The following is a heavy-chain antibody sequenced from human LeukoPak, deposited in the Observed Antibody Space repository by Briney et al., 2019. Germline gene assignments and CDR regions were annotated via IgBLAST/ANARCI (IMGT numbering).Heavy chain of an antibody. V-gene: IGHV4-38-2*02. Sequence: SETLSLTCTVSGYSISSGYYWGWIRQPPGKGLEWIGSIYHSGSTYYNLSLKSRVTISVDTSKNLFSLKLSSVTAADTAVYYCARDHANYMDVWGKGTTVTVSS. J-gene: IGHJ6*03. CDR2: IYHSGST. CDR3: ARDHANYMDV. CDR1: GYSISSGYY.